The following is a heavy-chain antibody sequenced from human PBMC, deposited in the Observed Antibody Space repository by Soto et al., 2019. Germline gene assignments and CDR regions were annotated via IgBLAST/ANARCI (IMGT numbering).Heavy chain of an antibody. D-gene: IGHD2-2*01. CDR3: ARRSGNCSSTSCFYYYYYGMDV. CDR1: GGSISSSSYY. V-gene: IGHV4-39*01. CDR2: IYYSGST. J-gene: IGHJ6*02. Sequence: PSETLSLTCTVSGGSISSSSYYWGWIRQPPGKGLEWSGSIYYSGSTYYNPSLKSRVTISVDTSKNQFSLKLSSVTAADTAVYYCARRSGNCSSTSCFYYYYYGMDVWGQGTTVTVSS.